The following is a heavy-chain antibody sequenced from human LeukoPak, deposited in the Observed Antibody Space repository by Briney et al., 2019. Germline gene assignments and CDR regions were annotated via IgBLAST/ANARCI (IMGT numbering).Heavy chain of an antibody. J-gene: IGHJ6*02. Sequence: HPGRSLRLSCAASGFTFSSYGMHWVRQAPGKGLEWVAVIWYDGRNKYYADSVKGRFTISRDNSKNKLYLQMNSLRAEDTAVYYCARAYCSSTSCYAFNYYYYGMDVWGQGTTVTVSS. V-gene: IGHV3-33*01. D-gene: IGHD2-2*01. CDR1: GFTFSSYG. CDR2: IWYDGRNK. CDR3: ARAYCSSTSCYAFNYYYYGMDV.